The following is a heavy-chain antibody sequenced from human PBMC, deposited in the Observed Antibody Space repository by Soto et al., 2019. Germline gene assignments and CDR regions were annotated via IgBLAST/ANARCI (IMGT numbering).Heavy chain of an antibody. V-gene: IGHV3-30*18. CDR1: GFTFSSYG. Sequence: QVQLVESGGGVVQPGRSLRLSCAASGFTFSSYGMHWVRQAPGKGLEWGAVISYDGSNKYYADSVKGRFTISRDNSKNTLYLQMNSLRAEDTAVYYCAKDSSSGGMDVWGQGTTVTVSS. CDR3: AKDSSSGGMDV. D-gene: IGHD6-6*01. CDR2: ISYDGSNK. J-gene: IGHJ6*02.